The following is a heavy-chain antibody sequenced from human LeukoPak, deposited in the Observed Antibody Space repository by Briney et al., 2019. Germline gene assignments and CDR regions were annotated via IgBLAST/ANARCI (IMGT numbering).Heavy chain of an antibody. CDR2: VSLEGGVE. Sequence: GGSLRLSCAASGFTFSSYGMHWVRLAPGRGLEWVAVVSLEGGVEYYADSVKGRFTISRDNSKNTLHLQMNSLRPEDTAVYYYAKEVKVAAGPWYFDYWGQGTLVTVSS. V-gene: IGHV3-30*19. J-gene: IGHJ4*02. CDR1: GFTFSSYG. D-gene: IGHD6-6*01. CDR3: AKEVKVAAGPWYFDY.